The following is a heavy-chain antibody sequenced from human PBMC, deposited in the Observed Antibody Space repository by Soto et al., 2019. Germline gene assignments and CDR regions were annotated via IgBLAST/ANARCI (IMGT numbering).Heavy chain of an antibody. CDR2: ISAYNGNT. CDR3: ARDLVHQGRGYSGYDPSYYFDY. CDR1: GYTFTSYG. D-gene: IGHD5-12*01. V-gene: IGHV1-18*01. J-gene: IGHJ4*02. Sequence: GASVKVSCKASGYTFTSYGISWVRQAPGQGLEWMGWISAYNGNTNYAQKLQGRVTMTTDTSTSTAYMELRSLRSEDTAVYYCARDLVHQGRGYSGYDPSYYFDYWGQGTLVTVSS.